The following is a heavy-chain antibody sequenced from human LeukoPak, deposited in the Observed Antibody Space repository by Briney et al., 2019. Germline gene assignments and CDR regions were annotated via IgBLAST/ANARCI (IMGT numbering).Heavy chain of an antibody. CDR2: INPNSGGT. V-gene: IGHV1-2*02. CDR3: ARGRGSSSLNWFDP. Sequence: ASVKVSCKASGYTFTAYYMHWVRQAPGQGLEWMGWINPNSGGTNYAQKFQGRVTMTRDTSISTAYMELSRLRPDDTAVYYCARGRGSSSLNWFDPWGQGTLVTVS. CDR1: GYTFTAYY. D-gene: IGHD6-13*01. J-gene: IGHJ5*02.